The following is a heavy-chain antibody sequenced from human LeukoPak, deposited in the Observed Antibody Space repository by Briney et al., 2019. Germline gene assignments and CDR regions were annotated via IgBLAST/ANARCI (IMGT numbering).Heavy chain of an antibody. D-gene: IGHD3-22*01. CDR2: ISGSGGST. Sequence: GGSLRLSCAASGFTFSSYAMSWVRQAPGKGLEWVSAISGSGGSTYYADSGKGRFTISRDNSKNTLYLQMNSLRAEDTAVYYCAKPPDVDYDSSGYAEYFQHWGQGTLVTVSS. CDR3: AKPPDVDYDSSGYAEYFQH. V-gene: IGHV3-23*01. J-gene: IGHJ1*01. CDR1: GFTFSSYA.